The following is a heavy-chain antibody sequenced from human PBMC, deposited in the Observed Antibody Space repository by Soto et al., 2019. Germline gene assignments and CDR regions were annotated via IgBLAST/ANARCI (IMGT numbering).Heavy chain of an antibody. CDR3: ARSLLPYYDSSGYYYGFDY. D-gene: IGHD3-22*01. V-gene: IGHV1-69*06. CDR2: IIPIFGTA. J-gene: IGHJ4*02. CDR1: GGTFSSYA. Sequence: SVKVSCKASGGTFSSYAISWVRQAPGQGLEWMGGIIPIFGTANYAQKFQGRVTITADKSTSTAYMELSSLRSEDTAVYYCARSLLPYYDSSGYYYGFDYWGQGTLVTVSS.